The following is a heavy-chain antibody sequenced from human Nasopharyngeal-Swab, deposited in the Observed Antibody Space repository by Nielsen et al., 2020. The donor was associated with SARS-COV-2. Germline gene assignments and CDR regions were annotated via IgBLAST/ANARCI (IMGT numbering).Heavy chain of an antibody. CDR1: GFTFSSYA. CDR3: AREGDIVVVQDAFDI. V-gene: IGHV3-30*04. Sequence: GESLKISCAASGFTFSSYAMHWVRQAPGKGLEWVAVLSYDGSNKYYADSVKGRFTISRDNSKNTLYLQMNSLRAEDTAVYYCAREGDIVVVQDAFDIWRQGTMVTVSS. D-gene: IGHD2-2*01. J-gene: IGHJ3*02. CDR2: LSYDGSNK.